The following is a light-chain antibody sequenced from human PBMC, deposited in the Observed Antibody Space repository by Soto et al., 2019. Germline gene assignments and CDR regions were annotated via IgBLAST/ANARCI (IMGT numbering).Light chain of an antibody. CDR2: GAS. Sequence: EIVLTQSPATLSLSPGERATLSCRASQSVSSYLAWYQQKPGQSPRLLLFGASNRATGIPDRFSGSGSGADFTLTISRVEPEDFAVYYCHQYGRSPWTLGQGTKVDIK. V-gene: IGKV3-20*01. CDR1: QSVSSY. CDR3: HQYGRSPWT. J-gene: IGKJ1*01.